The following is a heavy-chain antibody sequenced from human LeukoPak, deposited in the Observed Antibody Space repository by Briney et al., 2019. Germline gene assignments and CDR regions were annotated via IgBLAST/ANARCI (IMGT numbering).Heavy chain of an antibody. J-gene: IGHJ3*02. CDR2: ISNNGGST. CDR1: GFTFSSYA. V-gene: IGHV3-64*04. D-gene: IGHD5-12*01. CDR3: ARDLGYSAYATVRGNDVEI. Sequence: PGGSLRLSCSASGFTFSSYAMHWVRQAPGKGLEYVSTISNNGGSTYYADSVKGRFTISRDNSKNTLYLQMNSLRAEDTAVYYCARDLGYSAYATVRGNDVEIWGRGTMVTVSS.